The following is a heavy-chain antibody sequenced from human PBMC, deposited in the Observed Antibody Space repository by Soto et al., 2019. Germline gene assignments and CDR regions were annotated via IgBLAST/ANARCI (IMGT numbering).Heavy chain of an antibody. J-gene: IGHJ4*02. V-gene: IGHV1-2*04. CDR3: ARAYCGGDCYSDY. CDR2: INLNSGGT. Sequence: QVPLVQYGAEVKKPGASVKVSCKASGNTFTGYYMHWVRQAPGQGLEWMGWINLNSGGTNYAQKFQAWVTMTRDTSISTAYMELSRLRSDDTAVYYCARAYCGGDCYSDYWGQGTLVTVSS. CDR1: GNTFTGYY. D-gene: IGHD2-21*02.